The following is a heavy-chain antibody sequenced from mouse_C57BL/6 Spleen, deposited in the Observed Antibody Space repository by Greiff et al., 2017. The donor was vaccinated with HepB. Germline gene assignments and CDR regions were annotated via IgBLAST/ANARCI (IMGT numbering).Heavy chain of an antibody. Sequence: QVQLQQSGAELVRPGASVKLSCKASGYTFTDYYINWVKQRPGQGLEWIARIYPGSGNTYYNEKFKGKATLTADTSSNTAYLQLSSLTSEDTAVYYCAPYGNSAMDYWGQGTSVTVSS. V-gene: IGHV1-76*01. CDR2: IYPGSGNT. J-gene: IGHJ4*01. CDR3: APYGNSAMDY. CDR1: GYTFTDYY. D-gene: IGHD2-1*01.